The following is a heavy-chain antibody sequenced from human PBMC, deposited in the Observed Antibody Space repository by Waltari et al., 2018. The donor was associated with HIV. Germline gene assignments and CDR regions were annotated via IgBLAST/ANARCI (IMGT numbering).Heavy chain of an antibody. CDR2: ISEDRSNK. Sequence: QVQLVGFGGGVVEPGRSLRLSCAASGFTFRGYAMPWVRQASGKRLEWVSVISEDRSNKDSADSVKGRFTTSRDNSKNALSLQRNSLRAEDTAVYYCAKDTDLTGFFYCYGLDVWGQGTTVTVSS. D-gene: IGHD3-9*01. CDR1: GFTFRGYA. CDR3: AKDTDLTGFFYCYGLDV. J-gene: IGHJ6*02. V-gene: IGHV3-30*18.